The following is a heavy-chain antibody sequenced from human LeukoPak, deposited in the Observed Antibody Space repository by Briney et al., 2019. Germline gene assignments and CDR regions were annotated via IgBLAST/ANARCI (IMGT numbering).Heavy chain of an antibody. CDR2: IGNSGSTI. D-gene: IGHD6-19*01. CDR3: AKDRIAVAVFDY. J-gene: IGHJ4*02. V-gene: IGHV3-11*01. CDR1: GFTFSDYY. Sequence: GGSLRLSCAASGFTFSDYYMSWIRQAPGKGLEWVSYIGNSGSTIYYADSVKGRFTISRDNAKNSLYLQMNSLRAEDTAVYYCAKDRIAVAVFDYWGQGTLVTVSS.